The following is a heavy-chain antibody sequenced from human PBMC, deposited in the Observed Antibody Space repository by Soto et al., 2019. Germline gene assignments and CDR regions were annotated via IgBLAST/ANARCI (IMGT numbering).Heavy chain of an antibody. V-gene: IGHV4-34*01. CDR3: ARRKAAAGTFLSFYYYGMDV. CDR1: GGSFSGYY. Sequence: PSETLSLTCAVYGGSFSGYYWSWIRQPPGKGLGWIGEINHSGSTNYNPSLKSRVIISVATSKNQFSLKLSSVTAADTAAYYCARRKAAAGTFLSFYYYGMDVWGRGTTVTVSS. CDR2: INHSGST. D-gene: IGHD6-13*01. J-gene: IGHJ6*02.